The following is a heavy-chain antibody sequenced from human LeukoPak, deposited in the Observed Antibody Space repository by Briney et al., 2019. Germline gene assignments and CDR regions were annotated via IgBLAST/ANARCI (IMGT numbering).Heavy chain of an antibody. Sequence: PSETLSLTRTVSGGSISSGGYYWSWIRQHPGKGLEWIGYIYYSGSTYYNPSLKSRVTISVDTSKNQFSLKLSSVTAADTAVYYCARVSGYSYGPFDYWGQGTLVTVSS. J-gene: IGHJ4*02. CDR3: ARVSGYSYGPFDY. CDR2: IYYSGST. CDR1: GGSISSGGYY. D-gene: IGHD5-18*01. V-gene: IGHV4-31*03.